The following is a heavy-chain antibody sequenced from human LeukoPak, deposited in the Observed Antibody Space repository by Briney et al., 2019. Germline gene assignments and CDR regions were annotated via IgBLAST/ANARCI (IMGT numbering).Heavy chain of an antibody. V-gene: IGHV4-39*01. J-gene: IGHJ4*02. D-gene: IGHD3-22*01. CDR3: ARGYDY. Sequence: SETLSLTCTVSGGSIIGSTCYWGWMPQPRGKGLDWIGIINYSGSTYYNPSLRSRVTISVDTSKNQFSLKLNSVTASDTAVYYCARGYDYWGQGTLVTVSS. CDR1: GGSIIGSTCY. CDR2: INYSGST.